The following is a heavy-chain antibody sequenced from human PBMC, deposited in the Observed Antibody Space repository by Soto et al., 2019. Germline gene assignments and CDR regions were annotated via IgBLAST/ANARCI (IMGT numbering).Heavy chain of an antibody. CDR3: ARVEGETVDTGFYFDY. D-gene: IGHD5-18*01. V-gene: IGHV4-59*01. CDR2: IYCSGST. Sequence: SETLSLTCTVSGGSISSYYWSWIRQPPGKGLEWIGYIYCSGSTNYNPSLKSRVTISVDTSKNQFSLKLSSVTAADTAVYYCARVEGETVDTGFYFDYWGQGTLVTVSS. CDR1: GGSISSYY. J-gene: IGHJ4*02.